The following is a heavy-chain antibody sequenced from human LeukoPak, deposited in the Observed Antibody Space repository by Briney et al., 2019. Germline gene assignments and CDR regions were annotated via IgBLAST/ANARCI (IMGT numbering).Heavy chain of an antibody. D-gene: IGHD6-13*01. CDR3: ARGGWGSSSWYYFDY. V-gene: IGHV1-3*01. CDR2: INAGSGNT. Sequence: ASVKVSCKASGYTFTSYAMHWVRQAPGQRLEWMGWINAGSGNTKYSQKFQGRVTITRDTSASTAYMELSSLRSEDTAVYYCARGGWGSSSWYYFDYWGQGTLVTVSS. J-gene: IGHJ4*02. CDR1: GYTFTSYA.